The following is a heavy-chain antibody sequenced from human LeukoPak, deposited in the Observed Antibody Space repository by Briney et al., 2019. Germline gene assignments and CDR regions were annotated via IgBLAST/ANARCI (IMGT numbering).Heavy chain of an antibody. CDR3: ARGLRQLVRSWHY. Sequence: PSETLSLTCTVSGDSISTSYYYWGWIRQPPGTGLEWIGSIHYSGSTNYNPSLKSRVTISVDTSKNQFSLKLSSVTAADTAVYYCARGLRQLVRSWHYWGQGTLVTVSS. J-gene: IGHJ4*02. CDR1: GDSISTSYYY. D-gene: IGHD6-6*01. CDR2: IHYSGST. V-gene: IGHV4-39*07.